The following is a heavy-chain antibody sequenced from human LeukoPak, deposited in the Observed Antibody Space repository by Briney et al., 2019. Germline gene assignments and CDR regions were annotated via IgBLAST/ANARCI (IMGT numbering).Heavy chain of an antibody. CDR1: GFTFSSYA. J-gene: IGHJ5*02. D-gene: IGHD2-2*01. Sequence: GGSLRLSCAASGFTFSSYAMHWVRQAPGKGLEWVAVISYDGSNKYYADSVKGRFTISRDNSKNTLYLQMNSLRAEDTAVYYCARVSPYQGFDPWGQGTLVTVSS. V-gene: IGHV3-30-3*01. CDR3: ARVSPYQGFDP. CDR2: ISYDGSNK.